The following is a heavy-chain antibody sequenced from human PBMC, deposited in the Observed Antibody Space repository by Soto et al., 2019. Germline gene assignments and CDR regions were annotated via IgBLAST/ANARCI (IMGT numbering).Heavy chain of an antibody. J-gene: IGHJ4*02. CDR1: GDSISSHDW. CDR3: VRNGYYSLDY. V-gene: IGHV4-4*02. Sequence: QVQLQESGPGLVKPSGTLSLTCAVSGDSISSHDWWSWVRQPPNKGLEWIAEIHHSGGTNYHPSLMSRATISVDNSKNQFSLKLISATAADTAVYYCVRNGYYSLDYWGQGTLVSVSS. CDR2: IHHSGGT. D-gene: IGHD3-3*01.